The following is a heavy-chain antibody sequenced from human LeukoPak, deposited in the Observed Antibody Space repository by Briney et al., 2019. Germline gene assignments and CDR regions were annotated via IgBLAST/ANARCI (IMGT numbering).Heavy chain of an antibody. Sequence: SETLSLTCTVSGGSISSYYWSWIRQPAGKGLEWIGRIYTSGSTNYNPSLKSRVTMSVDTSKNQFSLKLSSVTAADTAVYYCARANFWSGNYYYYYMDVWGKGTTVTVSS. J-gene: IGHJ6*03. D-gene: IGHD3-3*01. V-gene: IGHV4-4*07. CDR2: IYTSGST. CDR1: GGSISSYY. CDR3: ARANFWSGNYYYYYMDV.